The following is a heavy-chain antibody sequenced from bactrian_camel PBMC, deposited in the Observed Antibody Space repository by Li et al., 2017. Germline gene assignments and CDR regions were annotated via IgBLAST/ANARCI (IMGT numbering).Heavy chain of an antibody. D-gene: IGHD2*01. CDR3: VDSEGREEYNY. Sequence: VQLVESGGGLVHPGGSLRLSCAASGYTFSNSDISWVRRAPGKGLEWVSVIDVLGTTYYADSVKGRFTISRDNAKNTVYLQMNSLKSEDTALYYCVDSEGREEYNYWGQGTQVTVS. CDR2: IDVLGTT. V-gene: IGHV3S40*01. CDR1: GYTFSNSD. J-gene: IGHJ4*01.